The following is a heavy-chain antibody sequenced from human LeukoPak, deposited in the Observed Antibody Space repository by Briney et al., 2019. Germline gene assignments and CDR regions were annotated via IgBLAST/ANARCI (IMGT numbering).Heavy chain of an antibody. CDR2: ISSGGTIT. CDR1: GFSFSTYE. CDR3: SLLAVASPQDY. V-gene: IGHV3-48*03. D-gene: IGHD6-19*01. J-gene: IGHJ4*02. Sequence: PGGSLRLSCAASGFSFSTYEMHWVRQAPGKGLEWVSDISSGGTITYYANSVRGRFTTSRDNAKNLLYLQMHSLRAEDTATYYCSLLAVASPQDYWGQGTLVTVSS.